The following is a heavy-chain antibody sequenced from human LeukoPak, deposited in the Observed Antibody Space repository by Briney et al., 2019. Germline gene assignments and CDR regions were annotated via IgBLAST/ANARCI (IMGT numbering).Heavy chain of an antibody. CDR1: GFTFTGAW. V-gene: IGHV3-15*01. D-gene: IGHD3-10*01. CDR2: IKSKKDGETT. Sequence: GGSLRLSCAGSGFTFTGAWVSWVRQAPGKGLEWVGRIKSKKDGETTDYAAPVKGRFTISRDDSKNTLYLQMSSLKTEDTAVYYCITYQTYFYGSGTRGDIWGQGTMVTVSP. CDR3: ITYQTYFYGSGTRGDI. J-gene: IGHJ3*02.